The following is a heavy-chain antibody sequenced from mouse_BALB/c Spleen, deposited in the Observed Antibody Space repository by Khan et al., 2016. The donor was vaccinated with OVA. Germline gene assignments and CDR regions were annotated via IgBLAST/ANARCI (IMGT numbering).Heavy chain of an antibody. J-gene: IGHJ2*01. D-gene: IGHD1-1*01. CDR3: ARVYGGDFDY. CDR1: GYSITSDYV. V-gene: IGHV3-2*02. CDR2: ISYSGNT. Sequence: VQLQESGPGLVKPSQSLSLTYTVTGYSITSDYVRNWIRQFPGNKLEWMGFISYSGNTNYNPSLKSRISITRDTSTNQFFLQLNSVTTEDTARDYCARVYGGDFDYWGQGTTLTVSS.